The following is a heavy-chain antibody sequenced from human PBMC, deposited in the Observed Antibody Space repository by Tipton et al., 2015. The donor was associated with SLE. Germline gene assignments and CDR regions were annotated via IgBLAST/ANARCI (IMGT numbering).Heavy chain of an antibody. Sequence: TLSLTCTVSGGSISSSTYYWGWIRQPPGKGLEWIGSFHYSGSTYYNPSLNSRVTISVDTSKNQFSLRLNSVTAADTAVYYCATDGDHWGQGTLVTVSS. CDR2: FHYSGST. V-gene: IGHV4-39*07. CDR1: GGSISSSTYY. J-gene: IGHJ4*02. CDR3: ATDGDH. D-gene: IGHD5-24*01.